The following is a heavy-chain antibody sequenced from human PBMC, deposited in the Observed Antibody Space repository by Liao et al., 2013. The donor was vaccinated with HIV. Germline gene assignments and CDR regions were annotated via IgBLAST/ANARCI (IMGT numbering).Heavy chain of an antibody. D-gene: IGHD3-10*01. CDR1: GGSFSGYY. CDR2: VNHSGST. V-gene: IGHV4-34*01. Sequence: QVQLQQWGAGLLKPSETLSLTCAVYGGSFSGYYWSWIRQPPREGAWSGLGKVNHSGSTNYNPSLKSRVTISVDTSKNQFSLKLSSVTAADTAVYYCARGRGRTLNWYYYMDVWGKGTTVTVSS. CDR3: ARGRGRTLNWYYYMDV. J-gene: IGHJ6*03.